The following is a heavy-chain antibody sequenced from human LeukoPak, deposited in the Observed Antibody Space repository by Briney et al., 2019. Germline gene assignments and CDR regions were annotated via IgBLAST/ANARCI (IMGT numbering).Heavy chain of an antibody. Sequence: SETLSLTCAVYGGSFSGYYWSWIRQPPGKGLEWIGEINHSGSTNYNPSLKSRVTISVDTSKNQFSLKLSSVTAADTAVYYCARHQWELGAFDIWGQGTMVTVFS. CDR1: GGSFSGYY. D-gene: IGHD1-26*01. V-gene: IGHV4-34*01. CDR3: ARHQWELGAFDI. CDR2: INHSGST. J-gene: IGHJ3*02.